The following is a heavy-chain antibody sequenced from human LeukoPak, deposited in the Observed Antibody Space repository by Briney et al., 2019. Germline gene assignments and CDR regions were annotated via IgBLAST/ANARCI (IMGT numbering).Heavy chain of an antibody. J-gene: IGHJ6*02. CDR1: GFTFSSYG. CDR3: AKRGTRATHGMDV. Sequence: GGSLRLSCAASGFTFSSYGIHWVRQAPGKGLEWVAVVWYDGKNKFYGDSVKGRFTISRDNSKNTVDLQMNSLRVEDTAVYYCAKRGTRATHGMDVWGQGTTVTVSS. V-gene: IGHV3-33*06. CDR2: VWYDGKNK. D-gene: IGHD3-16*01.